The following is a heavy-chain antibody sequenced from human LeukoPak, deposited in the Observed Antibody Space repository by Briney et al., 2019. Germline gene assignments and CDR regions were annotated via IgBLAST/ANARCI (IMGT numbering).Heavy chain of an antibody. CDR2: ICGSGGST. J-gene: IGHJ4*02. CDR1: GFTLSSYG. Sequence: GRSLRLSSAASGFTLSSYGMHWVRQAPGKGLEWVSAICGSGGSTYYADSVKGRFTISRDNSKNTLYLQRNSLRAEDTAVYYCAKEVNLGENYYDSSGYYYFDYWGQGTLVTVSS. V-gene: IGHV3-23*01. D-gene: IGHD3-22*01. CDR3: AKEVNLGENYYDSSGYYYFDY.